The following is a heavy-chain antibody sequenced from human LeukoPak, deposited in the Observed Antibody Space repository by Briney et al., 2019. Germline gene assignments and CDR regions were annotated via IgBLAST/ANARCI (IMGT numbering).Heavy chain of an antibody. J-gene: IGHJ6*02. D-gene: IGHD3-9*01. CDR3: ARLGYYDILTGYYYYYGMDV. V-gene: IGHV4-39*01. Sequence: SETLSLTCTVPGGSISSSSYYWGWIRQPPGKGLEWIGSIYYSGSTYYNPSLKSRVTISVDTSKNQFSLKLSSVTAADTAVYYCARLGYYDILTGYYYYYGMDVWGQGTTVTVSS. CDR2: IYYSGST. CDR1: GGSISSSSYY.